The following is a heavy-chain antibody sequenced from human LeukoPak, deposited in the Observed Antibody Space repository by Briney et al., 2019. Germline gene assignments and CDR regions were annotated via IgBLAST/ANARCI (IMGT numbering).Heavy chain of an antibody. CDR2: ISYDGSNK. J-gene: IGHJ4*02. CDR3: AKAGLYYDFWSGYSSY. Sequence: GRSLRLSCAASGFTFSSYAMHWVRQAPGKGLEWVAVISYDGSNKYYADSVKGRFTISRDNSKNTLYLQMNSLRAEDTAVYYCAKAGLYYDFWSGYSSYWGQGTLVTVSS. D-gene: IGHD3-3*01. CDR1: GFTFSSYA. V-gene: IGHV3-30-3*01.